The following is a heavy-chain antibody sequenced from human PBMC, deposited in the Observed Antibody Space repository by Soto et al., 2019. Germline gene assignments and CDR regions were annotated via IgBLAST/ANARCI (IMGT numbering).Heavy chain of an antibody. CDR2: ISGNGAYT. J-gene: IGHJ4*02. D-gene: IGHD6-19*01. Sequence: EVQLLESGGGLVQPGGSVRLSCAASGFTFSSYAMSWVRQAPGKGLEWVSAISGNGAYTSYADSVRGRFTISRDNSKDTLYRQMNSLRADYTAVYYFGKERLGSGGFVCSYWAQGILFTDSS. CDR3: GKERLGSGGFVCSY. CDR1: GFTFSSYA. V-gene: IGHV3-23*01.